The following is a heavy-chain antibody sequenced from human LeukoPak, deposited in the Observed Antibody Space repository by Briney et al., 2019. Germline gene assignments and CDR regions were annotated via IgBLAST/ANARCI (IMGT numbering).Heavy chain of an antibody. J-gene: IGHJ4*02. CDR2: ISYDGGNK. D-gene: IGHD1-14*01. Sequence: GGSLRLSCAASGFTFSSYDMHWVRQAPGKGLEWVAIISYDGGNKYYADSVKGRFTISRDNSKNTLFLQMNSLRAEDTAVYFCARSYQRYYFDYWGQGTLVTVPS. CDR3: ARSYQRYYFDY. CDR1: GFTFSSYD. V-gene: IGHV3-30*03.